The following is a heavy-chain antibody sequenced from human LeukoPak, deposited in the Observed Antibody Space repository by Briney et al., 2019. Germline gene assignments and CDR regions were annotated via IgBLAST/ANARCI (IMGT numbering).Heavy chain of an antibody. Sequence: SSETLSLTCAVYGGPFSGYYWSWIPQPPGKGLEWIGEINHSGSTNYNPSLKSRVTISVDTSKNQFSLKLSSVTAADTAVYYCARAGITMVRGVIINPQAEGRYDHMDVWGKGTTVTVS. CDR3: ARAGITMVRGVIINPQAEGRYDHMDV. D-gene: IGHD3-10*01. J-gene: IGHJ6*03. CDR1: GGPFSGYY. CDR2: INHSGST. V-gene: IGHV4-34*01.